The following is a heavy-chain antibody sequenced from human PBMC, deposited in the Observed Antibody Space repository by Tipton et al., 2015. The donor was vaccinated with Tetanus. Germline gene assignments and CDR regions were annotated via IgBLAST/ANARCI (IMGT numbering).Heavy chain of an antibody. CDR3: ARHGYSSSLKYYFDY. D-gene: IGHD6-13*01. V-gene: IGHV4-39*01. CDR1: GGSISSSSYY. Sequence: LRLSCTVSGGSISSSSYYWGWIRQPPGKGLEWIGSTYYSGSTYYNPSLKSRVTISVDTSKNQFSLKLSSVTAADTAVYYCARHGYSSSLKYYFDYWGQGTLVTVSS. CDR2: TYYSGST. J-gene: IGHJ4*02.